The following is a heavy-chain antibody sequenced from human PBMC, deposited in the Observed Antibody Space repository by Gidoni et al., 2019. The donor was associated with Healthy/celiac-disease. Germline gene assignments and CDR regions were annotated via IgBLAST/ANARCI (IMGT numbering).Heavy chain of an antibody. Sequence: EVQLLESGGGLVQPGGSLRLSCAASGSTFSSYAMSWVRQAPGKGLEWVSAISGSGGSTYYAYSVKGRFTISRDNSKNTLYLQMNSLRAEDTAVYYCAKRLYDSSGYDYWGQGTLVTVSS. J-gene: IGHJ4*02. D-gene: IGHD3-22*01. CDR1: GSTFSSYA. CDR2: ISGSGGST. V-gene: IGHV3-23*01. CDR3: AKRLYDSSGYDY.